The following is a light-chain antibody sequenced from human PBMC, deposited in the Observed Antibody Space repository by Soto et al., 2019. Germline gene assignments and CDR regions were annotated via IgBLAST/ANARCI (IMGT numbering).Light chain of an antibody. CDR2: EVS. CDR1: SSDVGGYNY. Sequence: QSALTQPPSASGSPGQSVTISCTGTSSDVGGYNYVSWYQQHPGKAPKLMIYEVSKRPSGVPDRFSGSKSGNTASLTISGLQAEDEADYYCSSYTSSSTFVFGTVTKVTVL. CDR3: SSYTSSSTFV. J-gene: IGLJ1*01. V-gene: IGLV2-8*01.